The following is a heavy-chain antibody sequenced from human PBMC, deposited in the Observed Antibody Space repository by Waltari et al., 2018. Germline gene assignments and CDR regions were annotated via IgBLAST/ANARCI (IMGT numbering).Heavy chain of an antibody. CDR2: ISYDGSNK. V-gene: IGHV3-30-3*01. J-gene: IGHJ4*02. CDR1: GFTFNSYA. CDR3: ASGAWELLDY. Sequence: QVQLVESGGGVVQPGRSLRLSCAASGFTFNSYAMYWVRQAPGKGMEGVAVISYDGSNKYYADSVRGRFSISRDNSKNTLYLQMNSLRAEDTAVYYCASGAWELLDYWGQGTLVTVSS. D-gene: IGHD1-26*01.